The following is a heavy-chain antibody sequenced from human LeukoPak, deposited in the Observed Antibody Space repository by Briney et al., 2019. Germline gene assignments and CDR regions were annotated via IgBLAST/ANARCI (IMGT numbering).Heavy chain of an antibody. D-gene: IGHD6-13*01. V-gene: IGHV3-30*03. Sequence: GGSLRLSCAASGFTFTSYGMHWVRQAPGKGLEWVALITYDGYYKYYSDSVKGRFTISRDNSKNTVYLQVNSLRDEDTAVYYCARDLEAANTYYFDYWGQGTMVTVSS. CDR1: GFTFTSYG. CDR2: ITYDGYYK. CDR3: ARDLEAANTYYFDY. J-gene: IGHJ4*02.